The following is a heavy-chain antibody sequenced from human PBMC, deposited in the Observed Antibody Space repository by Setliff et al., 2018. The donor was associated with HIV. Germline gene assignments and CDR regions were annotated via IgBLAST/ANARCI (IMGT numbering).Heavy chain of an antibody. CDR2: ISGSGGST. V-gene: IGHV3-23*01. Sequence: GGSLRLSCAASGFTFSSYWMTWVRQAPGKGLEWVSGISGSGGSTYYADSVKGRFTISRDNSKNKVYLQMNNLRAEDTAVYYCATDSSGYYLGGFDYWGQGTLVTVSS. J-gene: IGHJ4*02. CDR1: GFTFSSYW. CDR3: ATDSSGYYLGGFDY. D-gene: IGHD3-22*01.